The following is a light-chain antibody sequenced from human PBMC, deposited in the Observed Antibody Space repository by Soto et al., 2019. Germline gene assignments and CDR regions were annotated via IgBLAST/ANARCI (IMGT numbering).Light chain of an antibody. V-gene: IGLV1-44*01. CDR2: TNH. CDR1: SSNIGRDT. CDR3: AAWDDSLNAVV. Sequence: QSVLTQPPSASGTPGQRVTISCSGSSSNIGRDTVHWYQQLPGMAPKLLIYTNHQRPSGVPDRFSGSKSGTSASLAISGLRSEDEANFYCAAWDDSLNAVVFGGGTKLTVL. J-gene: IGLJ2*01.